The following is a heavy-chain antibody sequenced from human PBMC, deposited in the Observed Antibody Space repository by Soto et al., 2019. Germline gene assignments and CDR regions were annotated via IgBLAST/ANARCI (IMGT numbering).Heavy chain of an antibody. CDR2: ISGSGGST. CDR3: ANSGGLRHRYFDL. CDR1: GFTFSSYA. J-gene: IGHJ2*01. Sequence: EVQLLESGGGLVQPGGSLRLSCASSGFTFSSYAMSWVRHAPGKWLEWVSAISGSGGSTYYADSVKGRFTISRDNYKNTLYLQMNSLRAEDTAVYYCANSGGLRHRYFDLWGRGTLVPVSS. D-gene: IGHD1-26*01. V-gene: IGHV3-23*01.